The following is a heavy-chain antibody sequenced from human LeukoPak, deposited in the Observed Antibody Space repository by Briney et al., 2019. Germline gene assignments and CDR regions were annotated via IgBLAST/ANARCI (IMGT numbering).Heavy chain of an antibody. Sequence: GGSLRLSCAASGFTFDDYGMNWVRQAPGKGLEWVSSISSSSSYIYYADSLKGRFTISRDNAKNSLYLQMNSLRAEDTAVYYCARAESHYDFWSGYVYWGQGTLVTVSS. D-gene: IGHD3-3*01. V-gene: IGHV3-21*01. CDR1: GFTFDDYG. CDR3: ARAESHYDFWSGYVY. J-gene: IGHJ4*02. CDR2: ISSSSSYI.